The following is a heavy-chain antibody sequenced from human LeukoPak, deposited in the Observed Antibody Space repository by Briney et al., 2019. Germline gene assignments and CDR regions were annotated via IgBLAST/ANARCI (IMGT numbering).Heavy chain of an antibody. D-gene: IGHD4/OR15-4a*01. CDR3: ARRAGAYSHPYDY. Sequence: GGSLSLSSTVSGFTVSSNSMSWVRQAPGKGLEWVSFIYSGTIHYSDSVKGRFTISRDNSKNTPYIQMNSLRAEDTAVYYCARRAGAYSHPYDYWGQGTLVTVSS. V-gene: IGHV3-53*01. J-gene: IGHJ4*02. CDR1: GFTVSSNS. CDR2: IYSGTI.